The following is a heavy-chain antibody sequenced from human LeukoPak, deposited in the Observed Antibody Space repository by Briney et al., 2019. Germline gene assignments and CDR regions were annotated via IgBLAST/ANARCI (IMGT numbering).Heavy chain of an antibody. J-gene: IGHJ4*02. CDR1: GYTFIDYY. CDR3: AILGYCSGDSCY. V-gene: IGHV1-2*06. CDR2: INPKSGGA. Sequence: ASVKVPCKTSGYTFIDYYMHWVRQAPGQGLEWMGRINPKSGGANYAQRFQGRVTMTRDTSISTAYLELSRLRSDDTAVYYCAILGYCSGDSCYWGQGTLVTVSS. D-gene: IGHD2-15*01.